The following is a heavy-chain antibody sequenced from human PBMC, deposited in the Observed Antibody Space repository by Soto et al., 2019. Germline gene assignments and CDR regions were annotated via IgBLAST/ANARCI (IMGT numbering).Heavy chain of an antibody. CDR3: AKIPVGGSFPRF. CDR2: ISGSGGST. J-gene: IGHJ4*02. D-gene: IGHD1-26*01. CDR1: GFIFSTYA. V-gene: IGHV3-23*01. Sequence: EVQLLESGGGLVQPGGSLRLSCAASGFIFSTYAMRWVRQAPGKGLEWVSYISGSGGSTHCADSVKGRFTISRDNSYNTLYLQMNSPTAEDTAVYYCAKIPVGGSFPRFWGQGTLVTVSS.